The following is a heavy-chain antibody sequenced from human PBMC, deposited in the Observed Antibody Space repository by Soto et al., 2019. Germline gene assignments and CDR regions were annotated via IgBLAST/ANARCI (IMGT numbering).Heavy chain of an antibody. Sequence: EASVKVSCKASGGTFSSYTISWVRQAPGQGLEWMGRIIPILGIANYAQKFQGRVTITADKSTSTAYMELSSLRSEDTAVYYCAVDILTGYYSWDYYGMDVWGQGTTVTVSS. V-gene: IGHV1-69*02. J-gene: IGHJ6*02. CDR1: GGTFSSYT. CDR3: AVDILTGYYSWDYYGMDV. CDR2: IIPILGIA. D-gene: IGHD3-9*01.